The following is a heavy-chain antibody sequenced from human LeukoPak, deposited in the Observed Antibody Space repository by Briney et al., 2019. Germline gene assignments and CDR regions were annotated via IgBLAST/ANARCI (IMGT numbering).Heavy chain of an antibody. CDR3: ASTSSGYYYVY. D-gene: IGHD3-22*01. CDR1: GYTFTGYY. V-gene: IGHV1-46*01. CDR2: INPSGGST. J-gene: IGHJ4*02. Sequence: GASVTVSCKASGYTFTGYYMHWVRQAPGQGLEWMGIINPSGGSTSYAQKFQGRVTMTRDTSTSTVYMELSSLRSEDTAVYYCASTSSGYYYVYWGQGTLVTVSS.